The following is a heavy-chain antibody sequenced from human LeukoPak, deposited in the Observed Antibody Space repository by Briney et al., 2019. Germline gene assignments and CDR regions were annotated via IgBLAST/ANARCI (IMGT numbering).Heavy chain of an antibody. CDR2: INHRGGST. CDR1: GYIFTPYF. D-gene: IGHD2-21*02. Sequence: AAVNVSRQSSGYIFTPYFIHWLRQAPGPGPEGMGIINHRGGSTDYAQKFQDRITMTSNTSTSTVYMELKSLTSGDTAVYFCARVGATGATADNWGQGTLVTVSS. J-gene: IGHJ4*02. V-gene: IGHV1-46*01. CDR3: ARVGATGATADN.